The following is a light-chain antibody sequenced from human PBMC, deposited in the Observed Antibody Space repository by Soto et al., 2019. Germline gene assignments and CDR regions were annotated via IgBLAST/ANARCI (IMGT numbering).Light chain of an antibody. J-gene: IGLJ2*01. CDR1: SSDVGGYDY. CDR2: EVN. V-gene: IGLV2-14*01. Sequence: QSALTQPASVSGSPGQSITISCTGTSSDVGGYDYVSWHQQHPGKAPKLMIYEVNTRPSGVSNRFSGSKSGNMASLTISGLQAEDEADYYCCSYTSSGAHVFGGGTKLTVL. CDR3: CSYTSSGAHV.